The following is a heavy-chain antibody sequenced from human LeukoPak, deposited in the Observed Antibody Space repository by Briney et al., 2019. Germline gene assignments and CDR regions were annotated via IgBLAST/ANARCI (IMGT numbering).Heavy chain of an antibody. Sequence: ASVKVSCKASGYSFTGYYIHWVRQAPGQGLEWMGWINPNSGGTKYAQKFQGRLTMTRDTSISTANMELSRLRSDDTAVYYCARAGSALWFGEFLYYYYGMDVWGQGTTVTVSS. CDR1: GYSFTGYY. CDR2: INPNSGGT. CDR3: ARAGSALWFGEFLYYYYGMDV. V-gene: IGHV1-2*02. J-gene: IGHJ6*02. D-gene: IGHD3-10*01.